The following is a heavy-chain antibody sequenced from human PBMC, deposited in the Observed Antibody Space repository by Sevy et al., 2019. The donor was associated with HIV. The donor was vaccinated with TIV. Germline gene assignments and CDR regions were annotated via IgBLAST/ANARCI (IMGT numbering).Heavy chain of an antibody. J-gene: IGHJ6*02. D-gene: IGHD6-13*01. CDR1: GFTFSSYG. Sequence: GGSLRLSCAASGFTFSSYGMHWVRQAPGKGLEWVAVISYDGSNKYDADSVKGLFTISRDNSKNTLYVQMNSLRAEDTAVYYCAKDRGLAPTGTYYYGLDAWGQRTTVTVSS. CDR3: AKDRGLAPTGTYYYGLDA. V-gene: IGHV3-30*18. CDR2: ISYDGSNK.